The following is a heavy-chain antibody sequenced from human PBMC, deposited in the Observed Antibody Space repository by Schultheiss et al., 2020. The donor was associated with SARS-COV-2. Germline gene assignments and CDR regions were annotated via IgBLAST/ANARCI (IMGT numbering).Heavy chain of an antibody. Sequence: SVKVSCKTSGGTFSTYPISWVRQAPGRGLEWLGGIIPILGSPNYAQNFQGRVTIIADESTSTAYMELSSLTSDDTAVYYCAKAQNYDILTGFSYWGQGTLVTVSS. V-gene: IGHV1-69*13. D-gene: IGHD3-9*01. CDR1: GGTFSTYP. J-gene: IGHJ4*02. CDR3: AKAQNYDILTGFSY. CDR2: IIPILGSP.